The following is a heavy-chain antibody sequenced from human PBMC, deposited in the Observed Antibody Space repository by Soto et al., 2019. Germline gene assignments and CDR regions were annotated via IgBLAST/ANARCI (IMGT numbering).Heavy chain of an antibody. CDR3: ASLPGDLVIVPGDNTVRDY. V-gene: IGHV5-10-1*01. D-gene: IGHD3-22*01. Sequence: VTISGKARGYRLYNYWGILGRKRTGKSPVWMGRIDPSDSYTNYSPSFQGHVTISADKSISTAYLQWRSLKAADAAMYYCASLPGDLVIVPGDNTVRDYWGQGTRVTVSS. CDR1: GYRLYNYW. CDR2: IDPSDSYT. J-gene: IGHJ4*02.